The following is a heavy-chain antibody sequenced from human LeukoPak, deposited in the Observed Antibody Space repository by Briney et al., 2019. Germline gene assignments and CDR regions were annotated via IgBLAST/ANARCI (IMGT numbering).Heavy chain of an antibody. Sequence: SETLSLTCAVYGGSFSGYYWSWIRQPPGKGLEWIGEINHSGSTNYNPSLKSRVTISVDTSKNQFSLKLSSVTAADTAVYYCARDPHYGGNSGVGYWGQGTLVTVSS. CDR3: ARDPHYGGNSGVGY. D-gene: IGHD4-23*01. CDR1: GGSFSGYY. J-gene: IGHJ4*02. V-gene: IGHV4-34*01. CDR2: INHSGST.